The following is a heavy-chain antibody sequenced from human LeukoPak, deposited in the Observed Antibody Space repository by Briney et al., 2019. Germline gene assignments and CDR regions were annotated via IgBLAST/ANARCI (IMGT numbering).Heavy chain of an antibody. Sequence: GGSMRLSYTASGFTFSRYWMSWVRQTQGKGMEWVANIKQDGRDETYVDSVKGRFTISRDNAKSALYLQMNSLRAEDTAVYYCASSVYSGYYYSSRYCDLWGRGTLVTVSS. V-gene: IGHV3-7*01. CDR1: GFTFSRYW. J-gene: IGHJ2*01. CDR3: ASSVYSGYYYSSRYCDL. CDR2: IKQDGRDE. D-gene: IGHD1-26*01.